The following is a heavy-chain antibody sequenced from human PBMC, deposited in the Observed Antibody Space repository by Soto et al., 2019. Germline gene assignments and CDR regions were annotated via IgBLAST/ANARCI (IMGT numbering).Heavy chain of an antibody. Sequence: TLSLTCTVSVGSISSGGYYWSWILQHPGKGLEWIGYIYYSGSTYYNPSLKSRVTISVDTSKNQFSLKLSSVTAADTAVYYCARGGYCSSTSCYRASSPRPWWAFDPWGQGTLVTVSS. CDR2: IYYSGST. V-gene: IGHV4-31*03. J-gene: IGHJ5*02. CDR3: ARGGYCSSTSCYRASSPRPWWAFDP. CDR1: VGSISSGGYY. D-gene: IGHD2-2*02.